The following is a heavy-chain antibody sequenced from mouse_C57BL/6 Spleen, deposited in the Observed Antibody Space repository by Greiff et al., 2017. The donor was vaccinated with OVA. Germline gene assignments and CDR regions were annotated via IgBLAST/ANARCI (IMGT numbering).Heavy chain of an antibody. CDR2: ISSGGSYT. V-gene: IGHV5-6*01. D-gene: IGHD6-1*01. J-gene: IGHJ4*01. Sequence: EVHLVESGGDLVKPGGSLKLSCAASGFTFSSYGMSWVRQTPDKRLEWVATISSGGSYTYYPDSVKGRFTISRDNAKNTLYLQMSSLKSEDTAMYYCARHALYAMDDWGQGTSVTVSS. CDR1: GFTFSSYG. CDR3: ARHALYAMDD.